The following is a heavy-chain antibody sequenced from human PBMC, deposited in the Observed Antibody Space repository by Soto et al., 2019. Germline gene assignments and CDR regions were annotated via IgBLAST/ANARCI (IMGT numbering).Heavy chain of an antibody. CDR2: INDSGNI. CDR3: ARGLILWFGELSRRGGYYYYMDV. V-gene: IGHV4-34*01. D-gene: IGHD3-10*01. J-gene: IGHJ6*03. CDR1: GGSFSGYQ. Sequence: QVQLQQWGAGLLKPSETLSLTCAVYGGSFSGYQWSWIRQTPGKGLEWIGEINDSGNINYNPSLKSRVTILLDTPKQKISLKLSSVTAADTAVYFCARGLILWFGELSRRGGYYYYMDVWGKGTTVTVSS.